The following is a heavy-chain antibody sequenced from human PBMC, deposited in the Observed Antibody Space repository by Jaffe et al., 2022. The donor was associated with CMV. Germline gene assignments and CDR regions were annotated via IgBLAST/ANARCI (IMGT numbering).Heavy chain of an antibody. CDR1: GFTFSSYE. D-gene: IGHD6-19*01. CDR2: ISSSGSTI. J-gene: IGHJ6*03. V-gene: IGHV3-48*03. Sequence: EVQLVESGGGLVQPGGSLRLSCAASGFTFSSYEMNWVRQAPGKGLEWVSYISSSGSTIYYADSVKGRFTISRDNAKNSLYLQMNSLRAEDTAVYYCVLSSAKLYYYMDVWGKGTTVTVSS. CDR3: VLSSAKLYYYMDV.